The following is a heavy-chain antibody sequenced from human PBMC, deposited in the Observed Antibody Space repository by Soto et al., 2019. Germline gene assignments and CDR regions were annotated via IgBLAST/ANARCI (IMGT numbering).Heavy chain of an antibody. CDR1: GYSFTSYW. CDR2: IYPGDSDT. CDR3: ERLGIRETYSYYYSMDV. D-gene: IGHD7-27*01. V-gene: IGHV5-51*01. J-gene: IGHJ6*03. Sequence: GESLKISCKGSGYSFTSYWIGWVRQMPGKGLEWMGIIYPGDSDTRYSPPFQGQINISAAKSISTAYLQWSNLKASDTATYYCERLGIRETYSYYYSMDVWGKGTTVTVSS.